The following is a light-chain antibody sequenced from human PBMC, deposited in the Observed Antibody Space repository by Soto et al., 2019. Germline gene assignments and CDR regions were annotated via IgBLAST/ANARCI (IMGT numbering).Light chain of an antibody. CDR1: QSISNY. CDR2: DAS. Sequence: DIQMTQSPSSLSASVGDRVTITCRASQSISNYLNWYQQKPGKAPKLLIYDASNLDTGVPSRFTGSGSGTDFTFTITSLQSDDVATYYCQQYASLPITFGQGTRLEIK. J-gene: IGKJ5*01. CDR3: QQYASLPIT. V-gene: IGKV1-33*01.